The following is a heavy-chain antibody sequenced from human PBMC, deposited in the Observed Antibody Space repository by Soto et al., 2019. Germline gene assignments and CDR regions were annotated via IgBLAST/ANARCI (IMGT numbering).Heavy chain of an antibody. V-gene: IGHV3-30-3*01. D-gene: IGHD3-22*01. CDR2: ISYDGSNK. CDR3: ARGGDDSSGYCGY. Sequence: QVQLVESGGGVVQPGRSLRLSCAASGFTFSSYAMHWVRQAPGKGLEWVAVISYDGSNKYYADSVKGRFTISRDNSKNPLYLKMNSLRAEDTAVYYCARGGDDSSGYCGYWGQGTLVTVSS. CDR1: GFTFSSYA. J-gene: IGHJ4*02.